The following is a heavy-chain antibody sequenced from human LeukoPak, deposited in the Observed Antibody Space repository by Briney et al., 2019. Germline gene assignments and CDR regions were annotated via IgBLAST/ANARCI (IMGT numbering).Heavy chain of an antibody. CDR1: GYTFTSYD. CDR3: ASKGYCSGGSCRHFDAFDI. CDR2: MNPNSGNA. J-gene: IGHJ3*02. D-gene: IGHD2-15*01. Sequence: GASVKVSCKASGYTFTSYDINWVRQATGQGLEWMGWMNPNSGNAGYAQKFQGRVTMTRNTSISTAYMELSSLRSEDTAVYYCASKGYCSGGSCRHFDAFDIWGQGTMVTVSS. V-gene: IGHV1-8*01.